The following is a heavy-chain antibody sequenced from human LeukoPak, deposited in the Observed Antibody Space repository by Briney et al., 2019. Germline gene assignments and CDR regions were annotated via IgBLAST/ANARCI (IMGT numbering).Heavy chain of an antibody. CDR3: ATLYYYGSGSYGDY. Sequence: PSETLSLTCAVSGASVTHGGFSWTWVRQPPGKGLEWLALFSYGGCAHYTLSLKSLLSISVDTSKNQFSLKLSSVPAADTAVYYCATLYYYGSGSYGDYWGQGTLVTVSS. J-gene: IGHJ4*02. CDR1: GASVTHGGFS. D-gene: IGHD3-10*01. CDR2: FSYGGCA. V-gene: IGHV4-30-4*07.